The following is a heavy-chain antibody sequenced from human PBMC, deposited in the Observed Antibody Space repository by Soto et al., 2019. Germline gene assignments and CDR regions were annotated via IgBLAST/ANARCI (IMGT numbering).Heavy chain of an antibody. CDR2: DYPGDSDT. J-gene: IGHJ4*02. D-gene: IGHD2-8*01. CDR1: GYSFPSYW. CDR3: ARLSGCNNGVCHKFDY. Sequence: PGESLKISCKGSGYSFPSYWIGWGRQMPGKGQEWMGIDYPGDSDTRYRPSFQVQVTISADKSISTAYLQWSSLKASDTAMYYCARLSGCNNGVCHKFDYWGQGTLVTVSS. V-gene: IGHV5-51*01.